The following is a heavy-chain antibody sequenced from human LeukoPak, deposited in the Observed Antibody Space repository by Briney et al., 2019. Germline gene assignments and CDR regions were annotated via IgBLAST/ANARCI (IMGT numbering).Heavy chain of an antibody. Sequence: SETLSHTCTVSGGSVRSNSYYWSWIRQPPGKGLEWIGYIYHSGTTNYNPSLKSRVTISVDTSKNQFSLNLSSVTAADTAVYYCARATPGFSSGWFNNWFDPWGQGTLVTVSS. D-gene: IGHD6-19*01. CDR2: IYHSGTT. V-gene: IGHV4-61*01. CDR1: GGSVRSNSYY. CDR3: ARATPGFSSGWFNNWFDP. J-gene: IGHJ5*02.